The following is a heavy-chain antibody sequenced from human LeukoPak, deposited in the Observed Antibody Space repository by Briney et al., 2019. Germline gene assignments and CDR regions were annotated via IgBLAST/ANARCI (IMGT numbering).Heavy chain of an antibody. J-gene: IGHJ4*02. V-gene: IGHV3-23*01. CDR2: ISGSGGST. Sequence: ASETLSLTCTVSGGSISSSSYYWGWIRQPPGKGLERVSAISGSGGSTYYADSVKGRFTISRDNSKNTLYLQMNSLRAEDTAVYYCAKDGPPHYDFWSAHVDYWGQGTLVTVSS. CDR3: AKDGPPHYDFWSAHVDY. CDR1: GGSISSSSYY. D-gene: IGHD3-3*01.